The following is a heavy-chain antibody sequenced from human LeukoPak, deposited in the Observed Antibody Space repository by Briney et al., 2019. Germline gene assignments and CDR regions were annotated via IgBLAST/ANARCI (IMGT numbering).Heavy chain of an antibody. Sequence: SVKVSCKASVDTLGNYAITWVRQAPGQGLEWMGRIIPIFGTTYYAQKFQGRVTITADKSTNTAYMEMSSLKSEDTAVYYCAREPGGFRKYLAYWGQGALVTVSS. V-gene: IGHV1-69*06. CDR2: IIPIFGTT. J-gene: IGHJ4*02. CDR3: AREPGGFRKYLAY. D-gene: IGHD2-15*01. CDR1: VDTLGNYA.